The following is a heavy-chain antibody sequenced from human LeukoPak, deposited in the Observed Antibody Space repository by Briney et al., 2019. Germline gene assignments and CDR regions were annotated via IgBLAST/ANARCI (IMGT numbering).Heavy chain of an antibody. Sequence: GGSLRLSCAASGFTFSSYEMNWVRQAPGKGLEWISYISSSGGTIYYADSVKGRFTISRDNAKNSLYLQMNSLRAEDTAVYYCARTRPELDYWGQGTLVTVSS. CDR2: ISSSGGTI. J-gene: IGHJ4*02. D-gene: IGHD6-6*01. CDR1: GFTFSSYE. CDR3: ARTRPELDY. V-gene: IGHV3-48*03.